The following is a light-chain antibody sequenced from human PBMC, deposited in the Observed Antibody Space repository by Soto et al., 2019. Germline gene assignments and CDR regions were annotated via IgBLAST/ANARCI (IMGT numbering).Light chain of an antibody. CDR1: QSVSSSY. J-gene: IGKJ4*01. V-gene: IGKV3-20*01. Sequence: EIVLTQSPGTLSLSPGERATLSCRASQSVSSSYLAWYQQKPGLAPRLLIYGASSRATGIPDRFSGSGSGTDFTLTISRLEPEDFAVYYCQQYGSSPYTFGGGTKLEIK. CDR3: QQYGSSPYT. CDR2: GAS.